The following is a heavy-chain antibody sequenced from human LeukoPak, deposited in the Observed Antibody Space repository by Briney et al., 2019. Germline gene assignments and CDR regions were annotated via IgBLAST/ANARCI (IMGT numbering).Heavy chain of an antibody. CDR1: GGSISSGSYY. J-gene: IGHJ5*02. Sequence: PSQTLSLTCTVSGGSISSGSYYWSLIRQPAGKGLEWTGRIYTSGSTNYNPSLKSRVTISVDTSKNQFSLKLSSVTAADTAVYYCAREISSTSCYTCWFDPWGQGTLVTVSS. D-gene: IGHD2-2*02. CDR3: AREISSTSCYTCWFDP. V-gene: IGHV4-61*02. CDR2: IYTSGST.